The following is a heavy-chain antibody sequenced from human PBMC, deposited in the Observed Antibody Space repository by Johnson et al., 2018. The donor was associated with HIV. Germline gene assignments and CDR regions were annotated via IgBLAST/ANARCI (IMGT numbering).Heavy chain of an antibody. V-gene: IGHV3-53*01. CDR3: TRRSPYDAFDI. CDR2: ISGSGGRP. J-gene: IGHJ3*02. Sequence: VQLVESGGGLIQPGGSLRLSCAASGFTVSSNYMSWVRQAPGKGLEWVSGISGSGGRPYYADSVKGRFTISRDNSKNTTYLQMNSLRAEDTAVYYCTRRSPYDAFDIWGQGTMVTVSS. CDR1: GFTVSSNY.